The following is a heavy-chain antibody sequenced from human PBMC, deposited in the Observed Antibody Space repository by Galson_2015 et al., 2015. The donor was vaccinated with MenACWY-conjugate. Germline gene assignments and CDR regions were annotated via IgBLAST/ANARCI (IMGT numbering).Heavy chain of an antibody. V-gene: IGHV3-48*02. CDR2: ISSGSNSI. J-gene: IGHJ4*02. CDR3: ARAGGIDY. CDR1: GFSFSTYP. Sequence: SLRLSCAASGFSFSTYPMNWVRQAPGKGLEWVSFISSGSNSIYYADSVKGRFTISRDNVKNSLYLQMDSLRDEDTAVYYCARAGGIDYWGQGTLVTVSS. D-gene: IGHD3-16*01.